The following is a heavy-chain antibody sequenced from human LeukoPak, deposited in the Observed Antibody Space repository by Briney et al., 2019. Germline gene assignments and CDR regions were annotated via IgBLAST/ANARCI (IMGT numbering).Heavy chain of an antibody. Sequence: SETLSLTCTVSGGSVSSSDYYWGWIRQPPGKGLEWIGDIFYIGKTNYNPPLKSRVTISVDTSKNQFSLKLTSVTAADTAVYYCARVFDSWGQGTLVTVSS. V-gene: IGHV4-39*07. CDR2: IFYIGKT. CDR1: GGSVSSSDYY. CDR3: ARVFDS. J-gene: IGHJ4*02.